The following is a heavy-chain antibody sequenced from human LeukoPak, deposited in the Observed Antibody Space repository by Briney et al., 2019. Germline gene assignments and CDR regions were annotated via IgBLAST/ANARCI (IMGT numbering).Heavy chain of an antibody. CDR2: IYYSGST. J-gene: IGHJ3*02. Sequence: SETLSLTCTVSGGSISSYYWSWIRQPPGKGLEWIGYIYYSGSTNYNPSLKSRVTISVDTSKNQFSLKLSSVTAADTAVYYCARDPRRQDAFDIWGQGTMVTVSS. CDR3: ARDPRRQDAFDI. CDR1: GGSISSYY. V-gene: IGHV4-59*01.